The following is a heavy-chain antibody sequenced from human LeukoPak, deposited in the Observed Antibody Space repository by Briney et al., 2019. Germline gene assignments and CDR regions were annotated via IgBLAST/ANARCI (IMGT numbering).Heavy chain of an antibody. CDR2: ISYDGSNK. Sequence: GGSLRLSCAASGFTFSSYAMHLVRQAPGKGLEWVAVISYDGSNKYYADSVQGRFTISRDNSKSTLCLQMNSLRAEDTAVYYCAKQLGYCSDGSCYFPYWGQGTLVTVSS. V-gene: IGHV3-30*04. CDR1: GFTFSSYA. D-gene: IGHD2-15*01. J-gene: IGHJ4*02. CDR3: AKQLGYCSDGSCYFPY.